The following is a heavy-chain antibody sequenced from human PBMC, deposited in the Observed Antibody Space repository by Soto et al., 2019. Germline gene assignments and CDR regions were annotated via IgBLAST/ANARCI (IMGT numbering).Heavy chain of an antibody. CDR3: ARSPPSSYYGGSGTFDY. CDR1: GGFTSTNNW. Sequence: QLQLQESGPGLVRPSGTLSLTCAVSGGFTSTNNWWSWVRQPPGKGLEWIGEAYHSGSTEYNPSLKTRVSISVDKSKNQSSLKLTSATAADTAVYYCARSPPSSYYGGSGTFDYWGQGTLVTVSS. CDR2: AYHSGST. D-gene: IGHD3-10*01. V-gene: IGHV4-4*02. J-gene: IGHJ4*02.